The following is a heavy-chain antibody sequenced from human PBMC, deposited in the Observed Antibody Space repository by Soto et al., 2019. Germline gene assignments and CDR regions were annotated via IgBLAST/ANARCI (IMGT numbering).Heavy chain of an antibody. CDR2: ISAYNGNT. CDR1: GYTFTSYG. J-gene: IGHJ6*02. CDR3: ASTYYGSGSFNYYYGMDV. V-gene: IGHV1-18*01. D-gene: IGHD3-10*01. Sequence: ASVKVSCKASGYTFTSYGISWVRQAPGQGLEWMGWISAYNGNTNYAQKLQGRVTMTTDTSTSTAYMELRSLRSDDTAVYYCASTYYGSGSFNYYYGMDVWGQGTTVTVSS.